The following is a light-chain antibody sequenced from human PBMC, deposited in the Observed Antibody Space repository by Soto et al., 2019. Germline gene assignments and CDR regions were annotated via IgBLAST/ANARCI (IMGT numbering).Light chain of an antibody. J-gene: IGLJ2*01. CDR1: SSDVGGFNY. CDR2: EVS. V-gene: IGLV2-14*01. Sequence: VLTQPASVSGSPRQTLTISCTGTSSDVGGFNYVSWYQQHPGEAPKLIIYEVSNRPSGISNRFSGSKSGNRASLTISGLQPEDEADYYCSSYTTSASRVFGGGTKVTVL. CDR3: SSYTTSASRV.